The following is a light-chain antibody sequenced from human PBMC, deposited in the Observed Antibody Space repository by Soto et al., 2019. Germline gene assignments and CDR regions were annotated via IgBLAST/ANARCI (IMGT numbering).Light chain of an antibody. CDR3: QSYDSSLRAWV. CDR1: SSNIGAGYD. V-gene: IGLV1-40*01. Sequence: QSVLTQPPSVSGAPGQRVTISCTGSSSNIGAGYDVHWYHQLPGTAPKLLIYGNTNRPSGISDRFSASKSGSSASLAITGLQAEDEADYYCQSYDSSLRAWVFGGGTKVTVL. CDR2: GNT. J-gene: IGLJ3*02.